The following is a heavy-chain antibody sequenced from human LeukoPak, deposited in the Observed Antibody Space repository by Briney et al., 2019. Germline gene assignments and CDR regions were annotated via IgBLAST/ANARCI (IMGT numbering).Heavy chain of an antibody. V-gene: IGHV3-48*01. CDR2: ITASGTAM. CDR3: ARLPIWGLQDY. Sequence: SGGSLRLSCAASGFTFSSYSMNWVRQAPGKGLEWVSHITASGTAMFYADSVKGRFTISRDNAKNSLYLQMNSLRAEDTAVYYCARLPIWGLQDYWGQGTLVTVSS. CDR1: GFTFSSYS. D-gene: IGHD5-24*01. J-gene: IGHJ4*02.